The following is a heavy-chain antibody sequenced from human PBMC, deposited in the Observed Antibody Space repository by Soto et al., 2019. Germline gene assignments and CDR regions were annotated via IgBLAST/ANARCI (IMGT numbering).Heavy chain of an antibody. CDR3: ARVAIAVAGTIIDY. D-gene: IGHD6-19*01. V-gene: IGHV4-39*01. CDR2: IYYSGST. Sequence: SETLSLTCTVSGGSISSSSYYWGWIRQPPGKGLEWIGSIYYSGSTYYNPSLKSRVTISVDTSKNQFSLKLSSVTAADTAVYYCARVAIAVAGTIIDYWGQGTLVTAPQ. J-gene: IGHJ4*02. CDR1: GGSISSSSYY.